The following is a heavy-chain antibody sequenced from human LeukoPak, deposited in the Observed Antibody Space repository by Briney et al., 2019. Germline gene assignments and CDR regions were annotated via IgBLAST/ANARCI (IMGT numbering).Heavy chain of an antibody. D-gene: IGHD6-19*01. CDR1: GFIFTSYG. CDR2: ISAYNGDT. CDR3: AREQGVAVAGPGCDY. V-gene: IGHV1-18*01. Sequence: ASVKVSCKASGFIFTSYGISWVRQAPGRGLEWMAWISAYNGDTDYAQKFQGRVTMTRDTSISTAYMELSRLRSDDTAVYYCAREQGVAVAGPGCDYWGQGTLVTVSS. J-gene: IGHJ4*02.